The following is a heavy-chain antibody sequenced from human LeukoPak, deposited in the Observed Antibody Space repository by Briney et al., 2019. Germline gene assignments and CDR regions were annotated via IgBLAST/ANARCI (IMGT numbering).Heavy chain of an antibody. D-gene: IGHD4-17*01. Sequence: GGSLRVSCAASGFTFTNYAMTWVRQAPGKGLWWVSGISEGVGNTYYADSVKGRFTISRDHSKNTLYLQMNSLRAEDTALYYCAKGDKGTTGRFFDYWGQGTLVTASS. J-gene: IGHJ4*02. CDR1: GFTFTNYA. CDR3: AKGDKGTTGRFFDY. CDR2: ISEGVGNT. V-gene: IGHV3-23*01.